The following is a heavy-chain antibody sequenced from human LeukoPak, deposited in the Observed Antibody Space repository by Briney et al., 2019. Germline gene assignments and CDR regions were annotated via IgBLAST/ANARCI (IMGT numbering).Heavy chain of an antibody. CDR3: ARDRGYSRTFYYMDV. CDR1: GYTLTEFS. V-gene: IGHV1-24*01. D-gene: IGHD6-13*01. Sequence: ASVKVSCKVSGYTLTEFSMHWVRQAPGKGLEWMGGFDPEDGETIYAQELQGRVTMTRDTSTDTAYMELSSLRSEDTAVYYCARDRGYSRTFYYMDVWGKGTTVTVSS. J-gene: IGHJ6*03. CDR2: FDPEDGET.